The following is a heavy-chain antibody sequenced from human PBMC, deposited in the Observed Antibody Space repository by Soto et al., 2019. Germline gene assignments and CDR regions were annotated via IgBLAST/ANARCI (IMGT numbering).Heavy chain of an antibody. J-gene: IGHJ4*02. CDR2: ISKDGVTT. D-gene: IGHD6-6*01. Sequence: EVQLVESGGGLVQPGGSLRLSCEASGFTFSNHWMHWVRQSPGKGLMWVAGISKDGVTTSFADPVKGRFTISRYNSKNTLYLQMRSLTAEDTALYHSVRGASISTSSSFDYWGPAALVTAS. V-gene: IGHV3-74*01. CDR1: GFTFSNHW. CDR3: VRGASISTSSSFDY.